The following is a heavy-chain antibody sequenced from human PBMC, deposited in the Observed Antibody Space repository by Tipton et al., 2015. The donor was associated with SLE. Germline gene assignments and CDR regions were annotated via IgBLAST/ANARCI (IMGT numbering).Heavy chain of an antibody. V-gene: IGHV4-39*01. CDR1: GGSISSSSYY. Sequence: TLSLTCTVSGGSISSSSYYWGWIRQPPGKGLEWIGSIYYSGSTYYNPSLKSRVTISVDTSMNQFSLKLSSVTAADTAVYYCAADGSITMIVWGAFDIWGQGTMVTVSS. CDR3: AADGSITMIVWGAFDI. J-gene: IGHJ3*02. D-gene: IGHD3-22*01. CDR2: IYYSGST.